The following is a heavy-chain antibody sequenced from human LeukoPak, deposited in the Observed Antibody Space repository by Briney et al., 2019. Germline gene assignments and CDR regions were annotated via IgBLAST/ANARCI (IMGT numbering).Heavy chain of an antibody. CDR2: IYHAGST. V-gene: IGHV4-31*03. Sequence: SQTLSLTCTVSGGSISSGGYFWSWIRQHPGKGLEWIAHIYHAGSTHDNPSLRGRVAISLDTSANQFSLRLSSVTAADTAVYFCARATHYSASTGGPYMDVWGQGATVTVSS. CDR1: GGSISSGGYF. D-gene: IGHD3-22*01. CDR3: ARATHYSASTGGPYMDV. J-gene: IGHJ6*03.